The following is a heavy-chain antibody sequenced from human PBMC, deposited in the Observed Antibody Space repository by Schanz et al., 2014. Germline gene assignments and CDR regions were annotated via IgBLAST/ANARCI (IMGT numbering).Heavy chain of an antibody. Sequence: EVQLLESGGGLVQPGGSLRLSCAASGFTFSSYAMSWVRQAPGKGLEWVSAISGSGGSTYYADSVKGRFTISRDNSKNSVSLQMDSLRPEDTAVYFCAKDLHSNSGNYYSYYFDSWGPGALVTVSS. CDR2: ISGSGGST. CDR1: GFTFSSYA. D-gene: IGHD3-10*01. J-gene: IGHJ4*02. V-gene: IGHV3-23*01. CDR3: AKDLHSNSGNYYSYYFDS.